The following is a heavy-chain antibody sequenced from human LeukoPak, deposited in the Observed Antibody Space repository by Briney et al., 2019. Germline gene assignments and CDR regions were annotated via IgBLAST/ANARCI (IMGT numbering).Heavy chain of an antibody. CDR2: LNPNSGKT. CDR3: ARGRPGLAAAGTYDF. J-gene: IGHJ4*02. CDR1: EYTFTSSD. D-gene: IGHD6-13*01. V-gene: IGHV1-8*01. Sequence: ASVKVSCKASEYTFTSSDINWLRQATGQGPEWMGWLNPNSGKTGYAQKFQGRVTLTHDTATSTAYMELSNLRFEDTAVYYCARGRPGLAAAGTYDFWGQGTLITVSS.